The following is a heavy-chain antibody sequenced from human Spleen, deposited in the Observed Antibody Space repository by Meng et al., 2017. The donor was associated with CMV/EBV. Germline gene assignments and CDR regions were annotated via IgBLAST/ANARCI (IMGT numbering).Heavy chain of an antibody. V-gene: IGHV1-18*01. J-gene: IGHJ1*01. CDR2: ISAYNSNT. CDR1: SHTFTNYG. Sequence: ASVKVSCKASSHTFTNYGFSWVRQAPGQGLEWMGWISAYNSNTLYAQKLQGRVTLTTETFTNIAYLELRSLTSDDTAVYYCARDSGETDYYDSSGYYAEHWGQGTLVTVSS. CDR3: ARDSGETDYYDSSGYYAEH. D-gene: IGHD3-22*01.